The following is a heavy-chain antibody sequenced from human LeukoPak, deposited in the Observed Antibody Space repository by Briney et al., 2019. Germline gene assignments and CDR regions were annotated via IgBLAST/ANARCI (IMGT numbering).Heavy chain of an antibody. Sequence: SQTLSLTCTVSGGSISSGDYYWSWIRQPPGKGLEWIGYIYYSGSTYYNPSLKSRVTISVYTSKNQFSLKLSSVTAADTAVYYCARGGRFGGVDGWGGGQGTLVTVSS. CDR2: IYYSGST. V-gene: IGHV4-30-4*01. CDR3: ARGGRFGGVDGWG. J-gene: IGHJ4*02. D-gene: IGHD3-16*01. CDR1: GGSISSGDYY.